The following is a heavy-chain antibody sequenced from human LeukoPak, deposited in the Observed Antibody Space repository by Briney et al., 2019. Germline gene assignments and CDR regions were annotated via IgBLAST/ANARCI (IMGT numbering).Heavy chain of an antibody. D-gene: IGHD3-9*01. V-gene: IGHV4-59*11. CDR2: IYYSGST. J-gene: IGHJ6*02. CDR3: ARIRDILTGFRRYYYYGMDV. CDR1: GGSISSHY. Sequence: PSETLSLTCTVSGGSISSHYWSWIRQPPGKGLEWIGYIYYSGSTNYNPSLKSRVTISVDTSKNQFSLKLSSVTAADTAVYYCARIRDILTGFRRYYYYGMDVWGQGTTVTVSS.